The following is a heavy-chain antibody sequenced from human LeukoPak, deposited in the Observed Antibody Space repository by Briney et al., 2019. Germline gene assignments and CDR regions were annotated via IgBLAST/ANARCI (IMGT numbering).Heavy chain of an antibody. D-gene: IGHD3-9*01. V-gene: IGHV4-34*01. CDR2: INHSGST. J-gene: IGHJ4*02. CDR1: GGSFSGYY. CDR3: ARGLGVLRYFDWLPGFDY. Sequence: SETLSLNCAVYGGSFSGYYWRWIRQPPGKGLEWIGEINHSGSTNYNPSLKSRVTISVDTSKNQFSLKLSSVTAADTAVYYCARGLGVLRYFDWLPGFDYWGQGTLVTVSS.